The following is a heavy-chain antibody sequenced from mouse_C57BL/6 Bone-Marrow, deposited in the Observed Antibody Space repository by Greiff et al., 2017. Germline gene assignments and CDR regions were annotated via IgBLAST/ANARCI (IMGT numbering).Heavy chain of an antibody. CDR2: ISDGGSYT. CDR1: GFTFSSYA. V-gene: IGHV5-4*01. CDR3: ARDNYYSQEDYYAMDY. J-gene: IGHJ4*01. Sequence: EVQLVESGGGLVKPGGSLKLSCAASGFTFSSYAMSWVRQTPDKRLEWVATISDGGSYTYYTDNVKGRFTISRDNAKNNLYLQMSHLKSEDTAMYYCARDNYYSQEDYYAMDYWGQGTSVTVSS. D-gene: IGHD2-12*01.